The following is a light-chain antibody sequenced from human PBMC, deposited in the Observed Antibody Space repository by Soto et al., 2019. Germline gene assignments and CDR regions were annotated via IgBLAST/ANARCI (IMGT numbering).Light chain of an antibody. Sequence: DIQMTQSPSTLSASVGDRVTITCRASQSIDSWLAWYQQKPGKAPKFLIYKASNLESGVPSRLSGSGSGTEFTLTFSSLQVDDFATYYCQQYSSFPWTFGQGTKVDIK. J-gene: IGKJ1*01. CDR2: KAS. CDR3: QQYSSFPWT. V-gene: IGKV1-5*03. CDR1: QSIDSW.